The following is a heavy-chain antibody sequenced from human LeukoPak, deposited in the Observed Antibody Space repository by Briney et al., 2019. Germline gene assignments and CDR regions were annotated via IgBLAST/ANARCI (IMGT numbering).Heavy chain of an antibody. D-gene: IGHD2-2*01. Sequence: GGSLRLSCAASGFTFDDYAMHWVRQAPGKGLEWVSGISWNSGSIGYADSVKGRFTISRDNSKNTLYLQMNSLRAEDTAVYYCAKAPNWDCSSTSCYFGYWGQGTLVTVSS. CDR2: ISWNSGSI. J-gene: IGHJ4*02. CDR3: AKAPNWDCSSTSCYFGY. V-gene: IGHV3-9*01. CDR1: GFTFDDYA.